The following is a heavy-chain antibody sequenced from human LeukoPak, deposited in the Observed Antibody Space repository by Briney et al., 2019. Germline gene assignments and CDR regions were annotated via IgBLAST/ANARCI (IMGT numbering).Heavy chain of an antibody. CDR3: AKGNGNLNGRLDY. Sequence: GGSLRLSCAASGFTFSSYGMHWVRQAPGKGLGWVAVIWYDGSNKYYADSVKGRFTISRDNSKNTLFLQMNSLRAEDTAVYYCAKGNGNLNGRLDYWGQGTLVTVSS. J-gene: IGHJ4*02. CDR1: GFTFSSYG. V-gene: IGHV3-33*06. D-gene: IGHD1-14*01. CDR2: IWYDGSNK.